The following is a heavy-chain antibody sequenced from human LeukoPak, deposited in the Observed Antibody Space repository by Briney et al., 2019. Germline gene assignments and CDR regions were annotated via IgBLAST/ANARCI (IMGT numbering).Heavy chain of an antibody. J-gene: IGHJ4*02. Sequence: PGGSLRLSCAASGFTFSIYTMNCVRQAPGKGLEWVSIINYNGDTKYYADSVQGRFTISRDNSKNTVYLQMNSLRAEDTAIYYCAKGGHCPALCTTQIAVAGYNDNWGQGTLVTVSS. CDR3: AKGGHCPALCTTQIAVAGYNDN. CDR1: GFTFSIYT. D-gene: IGHD6-19*01. V-gene: IGHV3-23*01. CDR2: INYNGDTK.